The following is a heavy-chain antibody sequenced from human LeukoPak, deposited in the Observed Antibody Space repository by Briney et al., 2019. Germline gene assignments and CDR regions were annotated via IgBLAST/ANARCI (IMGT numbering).Heavy chain of an antibody. CDR2: ISSDGGST. J-gene: IGHJ4*02. D-gene: IGHD3-10*01. CDR1: GLTFSSYA. Sequence: GGSLRLSCAVSGLTFSSYAMHWVRQAPGKGLEYVSDISSDGGSTFYANSVKGRFTISRDNSKNTLYLQMGSLTTEDMAVYYCAGSRSAGLDYWGQGTLVTVSS. V-gene: IGHV3-64*01. CDR3: AGSRSAGLDY.